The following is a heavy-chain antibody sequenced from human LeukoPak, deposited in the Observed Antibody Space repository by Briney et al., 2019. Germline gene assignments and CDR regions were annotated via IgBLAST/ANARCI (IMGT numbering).Heavy chain of an antibody. CDR2: IKQDGTEK. J-gene: IGHJ4*02. D-gene: IGHD3-10*01. V-gene: IGHV3-7*03. Sequence: GSLRLSCAASGFTFSNYWMSWVRQAPGKGLEWVANIKQDGTEKWYVDSVKGRFTISRDNAKNSLYLQVNSLRAEDTAIYYCARDGQSGGSGSYPYFDYWGQGTLVTVSS. CDR3: ARDGQSGGSGSYPYFDY. CDR1: GFTFSNYW.